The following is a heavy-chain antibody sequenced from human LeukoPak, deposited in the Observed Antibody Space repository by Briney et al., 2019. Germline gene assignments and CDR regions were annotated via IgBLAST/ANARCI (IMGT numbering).Heavy chain of an antibody. V-gene: IGHV3-15*01. CDR1: GFTFSYAW. Sequence: GGSLRLSCAASGFTFSYAWMSWVRQAPGKGLEWVGFIKSKTDGGTADYAAPVKDRFTISRDDSKNTLYLQMNSLKTEDTAVYYCTPGMGRIWGQGTMVTVSS. J-gene: IGHJ3*02. D-gene: IGHD3-10*01. CDR3: TPGMGRI. CDR2: IKSKTDGGTA.